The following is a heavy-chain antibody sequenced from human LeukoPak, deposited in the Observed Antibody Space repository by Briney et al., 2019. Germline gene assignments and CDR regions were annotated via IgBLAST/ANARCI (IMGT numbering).Heavy chain of an antibody. J-gene: IGHJ2*01. V-gene: IGHV3-30*04. CDR2: ISYDGGNK. CDR1: GFTFSSYA. CDR3: ARAGGGPTTLYWYFDI. Sequence: GGSLRLSCAASGFTFSSYAMHWVRQAPGKGLEWVAVISYDGGNKYYADSVKGRFTISRDNSKNTMYMQMNSLRAEDTAVYYCARAGGGPTTLYWYFDIWGRGTLGTVSS. D-gene: IGHD1-7*01.